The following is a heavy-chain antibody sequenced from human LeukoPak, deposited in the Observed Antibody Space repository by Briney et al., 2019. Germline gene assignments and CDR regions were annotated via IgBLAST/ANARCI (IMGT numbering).Heavy chain of an antibody. CDR1: GFTFSSYG. Sequence: GGSLRLSCAASGFTFSSYGMHWVRQAPGKGLEWVAFIRYDGSNKYYADSVKGRPTISRDNAKNTLYLQMNSLRAEDTAAFYCGRGRPRGYSGYVIDYWGQGTPITVSS. V-gene: IGHV3-30*02. J-gene: IGHJ4*02. CDR3: GRGRPRGYSGYVIDY. CDR2: IRYDGSNK. D-gene: IGHD5-12*01.